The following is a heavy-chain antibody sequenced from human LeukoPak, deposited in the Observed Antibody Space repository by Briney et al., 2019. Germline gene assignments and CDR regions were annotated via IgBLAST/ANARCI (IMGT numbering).Heavy chain of an antibody. CDR3: ARRRTAQSYFDY. CDR2: INHSGST. Sequence: PSETLSLTCAVYGGSFSGYYWSWIRQPPAKGLEWIGEINHSGSTKYNASLKSRVSISVDTSKNQFSLRVSSVTAADTAVYYCARRRTAQSYFDYWGQGTLVTVSS. V-gene: IGHV4-34*01. J-gene: IGHJ4*02. CDR1: GGSFSGYY.